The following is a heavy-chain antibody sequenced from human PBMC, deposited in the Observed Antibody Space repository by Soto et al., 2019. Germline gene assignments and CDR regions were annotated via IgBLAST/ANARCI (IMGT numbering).Heavy chain of an antibody. V-gene: IGHV3-21*01. D-gene: IGHD2-8*01. Sequence: PGGSLRLSCAASGFTFSSYSMNWVRQAPGKGLEWGSSISSSSSYIYYADSVKGRFTISRDNAKNSLYLQMNSLRAEDTAVYYCARVNRYCTNGVCPYYFDYWGQGTLGTVSS. CDR1: GFTFSSYS. J-gene: IGHJ4*02. CDR3: ARVNRYCTNGVCPYYFDY. CDR2: ISSSSSYI.